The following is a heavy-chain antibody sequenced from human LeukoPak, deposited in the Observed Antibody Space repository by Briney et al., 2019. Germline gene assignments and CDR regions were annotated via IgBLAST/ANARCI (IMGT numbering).Heavy chain of an antibody. V-gene: IGHV4-38-2*02. CDR1: GYSISSGYY. D-gene: IGHD6-13*01. J-gene: IGHJ6*03. CDR2: IHSSGNT. Sequence: SATLSLTCTVSGYSISSGYYWGWIRQPPGKRLEWVGSIHSSGNTYYNPTLKSRVTMSVDTSKNQFSLKLSSVTAADTAVYYCARTRLQRNIAAAGTSPKPYYYYYMDVWGKGTTVTVSS. CDR3: ARTRLQRNIAAAGTSPKPYYYYYMDV.